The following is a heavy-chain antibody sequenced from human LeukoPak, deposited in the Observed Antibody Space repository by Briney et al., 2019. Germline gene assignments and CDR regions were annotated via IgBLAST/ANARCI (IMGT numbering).Heavy chain of an antibody. CDR2: IYYSGST. D-gene: IGHD1-1*01. CDR3: ARRAHWYYGMDV. CDR1: GGSISGYY. J-gene: IGHJ6*02. Sequence: SETLSLTCTVSGGSISGYYWSWIRQPPGKGLEWIGYIYYSGSTNYNPSLKSRVTISVDTSKNQFSLKLSSVTAADTAVYYCARRAHWYYGMDVWGQGTTVTVSS. V-gene: IGHV4-59*08.